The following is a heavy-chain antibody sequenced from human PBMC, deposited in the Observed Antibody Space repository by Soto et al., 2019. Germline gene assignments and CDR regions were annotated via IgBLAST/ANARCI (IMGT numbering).Heavy chain of an antibody. V-gene: IGHV3-23*01. J-gene: IGHJ5*02. D-gene: IGHD1-26*01. Sequence: QPGGSLRLSCAASGFTLSSYAMSWVRQAPGKGLEWVSAISGSGGSTYYADSVKGRFTISRDNSKNTLYLQMNSLRAEDTAVYYCAKGGYSGSYYVDWFDPWGQGTLVTVSS. CDR3: AKGGYSGSYYVDWFDP. CDR1: GFTLSSYA. CDR2: ISGSGGST.